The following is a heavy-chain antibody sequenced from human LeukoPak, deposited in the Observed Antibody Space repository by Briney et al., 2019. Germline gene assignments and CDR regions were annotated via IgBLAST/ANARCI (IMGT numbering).Heavy chain of an antibody. J-gene: IGHJ6*02. CDR1: GYTFTGYY. CDR3: ARDTLTNYYGMDV. CDR2: INPNSGGT. D-gene: IGHD3-16*01. Sequence: GASVKVSCKASGYTFTGYYMHWVRQAPGQGLEWMGWINPNSGGTNYAQKFQGRVTMTRDTSISTAYMELSRLRSDDTAVYYCARDTLTNYYGMDVWAQGTTVTVSS. V-gene: IGHV1-2*02.